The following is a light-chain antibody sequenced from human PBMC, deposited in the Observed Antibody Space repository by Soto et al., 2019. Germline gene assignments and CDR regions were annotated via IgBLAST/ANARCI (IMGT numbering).Light chain of an antibody. CDR2: GAS. J-gene: IGKJ3*01. Sequence: EIVLTQSPGTLSLSPGERATLSCRASQSISSNYLAWYQQRPGQAPRLLIFGASYRATGIPDRFSGSGSGTDFTLTISRLEPEDSAVYYCQQYSSSPPESTFGPGTRVESK. CDR3: QQYSSSPPEST. V-gene: IGKV3-20*01. CDR1: QSISSNY.